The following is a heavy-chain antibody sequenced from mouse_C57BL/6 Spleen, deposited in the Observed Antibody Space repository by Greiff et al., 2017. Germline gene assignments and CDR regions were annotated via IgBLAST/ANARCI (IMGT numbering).Heavy chain of an antibody. CDR2: IWRGGST. J-gene: IGHJ1*03. CDR3: AKGGYDGYFWYFDV. D-gene: IGHD2-3*01. Sequence: QVQLKESGPGLVQPSQSLSITCPVSGFSLTSYGVHWVRQSPGKGLEWLGVIWRGGSTDYNAAFMSRLSITKDNSKSQVFLKVNSLQADDTAIYYCAKGGYDGYFWYFDVWGTGTTVTVSS. V-gene: IGHV2-5*01. CDR1: GFSLTSYG.